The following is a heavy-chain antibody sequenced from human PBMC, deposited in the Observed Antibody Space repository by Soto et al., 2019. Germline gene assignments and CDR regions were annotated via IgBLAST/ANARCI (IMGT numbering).Heavy chain of an antibody. CDR1: GGTFSSYT. CDR2: IIPILGIA. V-gene: IGHV1-69*02. CDR3: ASTDSSGYYARDY. D-gene: IGHD3-22*01. J-gene: IGHJ4*02. Sequence: ASVKVSCKASGGTFSSYTISWVRQAPGQGLEWMGRIIPILGIANYAQKFQGRVTITADKSTSTAYMELSSLRSEDTAVYYCASTDSSGYYARDYWGQGTLVTVSS.